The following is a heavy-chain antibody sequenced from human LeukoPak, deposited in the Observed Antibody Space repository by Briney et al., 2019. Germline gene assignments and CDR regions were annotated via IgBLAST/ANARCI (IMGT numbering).Heavy chain of an antibody. D-gene: IGHD1-20*01. Sequence: GSLKLSCIVSGFTFSSYAMSWVRQAPGKGLEWIGEINHRGSTNYNPSLKSRVTISVDTSKNQFSLKLSSVTAADTAVYYCARGLDNWNVYIFDNWGLGTLVTVSS. CDR2: INHRGST. J-gene: IGHJ4*02. CDR3: ARGLDNWNVYIFDN. CDR1: GFTFSSYA. V-gene: IGHV4-34*01.